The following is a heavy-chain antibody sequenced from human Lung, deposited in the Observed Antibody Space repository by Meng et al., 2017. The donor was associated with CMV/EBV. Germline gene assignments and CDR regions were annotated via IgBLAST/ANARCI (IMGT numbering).Heavy chain of an antibody. CDR2: VSPKTGDT. V-gene: IGHV1-2*02. J-gene: IGHJ4*02. Sequence: GPLVQSWAEGKNPGASVKVPRKASRLTFNGYDIHWVRQAPGQGLEWMGSVSPKTGDTNFAQKFHGRVTLTRDTSINTAYLGLNRLTSDDTAVYYCARTLAGPFDSWGQGTLVTVSS. D-gene: IGHD2/OR15-2a*01. CDR1: RLTFNGYD. CDR3: ARTLAGPFDS.